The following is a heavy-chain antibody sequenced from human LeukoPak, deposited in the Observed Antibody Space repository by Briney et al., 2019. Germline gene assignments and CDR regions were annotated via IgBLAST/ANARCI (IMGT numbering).Heavy chain of an antibody. D-gene: IGHD3-16*02. J-gene: IGHJ4*02. CDR3: ARGVLGELSLYRYNEGAWFDY. V-gene: IGHV4-39*07. CDR2: IYYSGST. CDR1: GGSISSYY. Sequence: PSETLSLTCTVSGGSISSYYWGWIRQPPGKGLEWIGSIYYSGSTYYNPSLKSRVTISVDTSKNQFSLKLSSVTAVDTAVYYCARGVLGELSLYRYNEGAWFDYWGQGTLVTVSS.